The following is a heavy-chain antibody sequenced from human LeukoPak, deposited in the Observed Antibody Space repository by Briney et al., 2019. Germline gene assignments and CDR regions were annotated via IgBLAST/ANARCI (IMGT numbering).Heavy chain of an antibody. CDR1: GYTFTSYG. Sequence: ASVKVSCKASGYTFTSYGISWVRQAPGQGLEWMGWIGAYNGNTNYAQKLQGRVTMTTDTSTSTAYMELRSLRSDDTAVYYCARDIGGYGHLAPDYWGQGTLVTVSS. D-gene: IGHD5-12*01. V-gene: IGHV1-18*01. J-gene: IGHJ4*02. CDR2: IGAYNGNT. CDR3: ARDIGGYGHLAPDY.